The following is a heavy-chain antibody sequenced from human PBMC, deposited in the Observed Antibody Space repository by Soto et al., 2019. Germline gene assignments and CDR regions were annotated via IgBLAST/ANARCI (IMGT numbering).Heavy chain of an antibody. CDR2: ISSSSNII. CDR3: ARDTPPGLY. Sequence: GGSLRLSCAASGFTFSSYSMNWVRQAPGKGLEWISYISSSSNIIYYADSVKGRFTISRDFARNSLDLQMNSLRDEDTAVYYCARDTPPGLYWGQGTLITVSS. CDR1: GFTFSSYS. V-gene: IGHV3-48*02. J-gene: IGHJ4*02.